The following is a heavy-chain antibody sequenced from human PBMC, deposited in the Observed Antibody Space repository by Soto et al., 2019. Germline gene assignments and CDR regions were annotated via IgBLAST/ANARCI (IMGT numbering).Heavy chain of an antibody. V-gene: IGHV4-59*08. Sequence: PSETLSLTCTVSGGSISSYCWSWIRQPPGKGLEWIGYIYYSGSTNYNPSLKSRVNISVDTSKNQFSLKLSSVNAADTAVYYCARNGTSSSYFFNYWGQGTLVTVSS. D-gene: IGHD6-13*01. J-gene: IGHJ4*02. CDR2: IYYSGST. CDR3: ARNGTSSSYFFNY. CDR1: GGSISSYC.